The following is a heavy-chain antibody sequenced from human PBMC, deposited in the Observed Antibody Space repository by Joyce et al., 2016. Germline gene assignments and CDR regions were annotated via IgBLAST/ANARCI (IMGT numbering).Heavy chain of an antibody. Sequence: QVQLVQSGAEVRKPGASVNVSCKASGYSFTSYAIHWVRQAPGQGLEWMGLINVGNGNTEYSQRFHDRFTIIRDTSASTVYLELSSLRSEDTAVYYCARANKRRLAQWFDPWGQGTLVTVSS. CDR3: ARANKRRLAQWFDP. CDR1: GYSFTSYA. V-gene: IGHV1-3*01. D-gene: IGHD1-1*01. CDR2: INVGNGNT. J-gene: IGHJ5*02.